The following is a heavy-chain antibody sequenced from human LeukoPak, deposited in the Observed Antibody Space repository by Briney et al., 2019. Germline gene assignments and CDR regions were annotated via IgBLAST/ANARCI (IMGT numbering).Heavy chain of an antibody. V-gene: IGHV1-69*01. J-gene: IGHJ3*02. D-gene: IGHD2-2*01. CDR2: IIPIFGTA. Sequence: SVKVSCNASGGTFSSYAISRVRQAPGQGLEWMGGIIPIFGTANYAQKFQGRVTITADESTSTAYMELSSLRSEDTAVYYCARDQGYCSSTSCLYSSSSSKVAFDIWGQGTMVTVSS. CDR3: ARDQGYCSSTSCLYSSSSSKVAFDI. CDR1: GGTFSSYA.